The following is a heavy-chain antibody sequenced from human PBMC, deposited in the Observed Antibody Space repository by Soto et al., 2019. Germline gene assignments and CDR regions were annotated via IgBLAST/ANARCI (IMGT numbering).Heavy chain of an antibody. V-gene: IGHV3-23*01. Sequence: EVQMLESGGGLVQPGGFLRLSCAASGFTCSSYDMSWVRQAPGKGLEWVSTILVGGSTYYPDSVKGRFTISRDNSKNTLFLQMNSLTAGDTAVYYCAKATATGGGAFDICGQGTMVTVSS. CDR3: AKATATGGGAFDI. D-gene: IGHD2-8*02. J-gene: IGHJ3*02. CDR1: GFTCSSYD. CDR2: ILVGGST.